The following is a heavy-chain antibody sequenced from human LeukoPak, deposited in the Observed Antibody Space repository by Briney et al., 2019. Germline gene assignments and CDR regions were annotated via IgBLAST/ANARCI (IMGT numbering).Heavy chain of an antibody. J-gene: IGHJ3*02. CDR3: ARGWWGVITDAFDI. CDR1: GYTFTSYG. V-gene: IGHV1-18*04. Sequence: GASVKVSCKVSGYTFTSYGISWVRQAPGQGLEWMGWISAYNGNTNYAQKLQGRVTTTTDTSTSTAYMELRSLRSDDTAVYYCARGWWGVITDAFDIWGQGTMVTVSS. CDR2: ISAYNGNT. D-gene: IGHD3-10*01.